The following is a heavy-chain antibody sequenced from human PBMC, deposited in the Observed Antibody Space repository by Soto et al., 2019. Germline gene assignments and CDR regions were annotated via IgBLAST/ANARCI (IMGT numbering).Heavy chain of an antibody. J-gene: IGHJ3*02. Sequence: DSMKVSCKASEYTFTSYAMHWVRQAPGQRLEWMGWINAGNGNTKYSQKFQGRVTITRDTYASTAYMELSSLRSEDMAVYYWASGDMALGRDIVVVPAATSPTDAFDIWGQGTMVTVSS. CDR2: INAGNGNT. CDR1: EYTFTSYA. CDR3: ASGDMALGRDIVVVPAATSPTDAFDI. D-gene: IGHD2-2*01. V-gene: IGHV1-3*01.